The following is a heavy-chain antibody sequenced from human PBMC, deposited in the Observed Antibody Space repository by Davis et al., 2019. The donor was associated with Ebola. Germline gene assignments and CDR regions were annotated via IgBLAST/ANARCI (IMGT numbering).Heavy chain of an antibody. CDR2: ISSSSSTI. D-gene: IGHD2-2*01. J-gene: IGHJ6*02. V-gene: IGHV3-48*04. CDR1: GFTFSSYS. CDR3: ARDRIVVVPGAITYYYYGMDV. Sequence: GGSLRLSCAASGFTFSSYSMNWVRQAPGKGLEWVSYISSSSSTIYYADSVKGRFTISRDNAKKSLYLQMNSLRAEDTAVYYCARDRIVVVPGAITYYYYGMDVWGQGTTVTVS.